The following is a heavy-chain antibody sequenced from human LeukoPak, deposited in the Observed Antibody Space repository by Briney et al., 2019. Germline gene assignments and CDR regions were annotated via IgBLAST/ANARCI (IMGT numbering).Heavy chain of an antibody. D-gene: IGHD5-18*01. CDR1: GGSLRSSNYY. J-gene: IGHJ3*02. CDR2: IYYSGST. Sequence: PSETLSLTCTVSGGSLRSSNYYWGWIRQPPGKGLEWIGSIYYSGSTNYNPSLKSRVTMSVDTSKNQFSLKLSSVTAADTAVYYCAREGYSYGYAFDIWGQGTMVTVSS. V-gene: IGHV4-39*07. CDR3: AREGYSYGYAFDI.